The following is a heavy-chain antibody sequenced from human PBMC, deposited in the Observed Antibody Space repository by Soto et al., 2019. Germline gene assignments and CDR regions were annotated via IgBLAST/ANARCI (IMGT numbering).Heavy chain of an antibody. Sequence: QVQLQQWGAGLLKPSETLSLTCAVFGGSVNSGNYYWSWIRQPPGKGLEWIGEMSHSGGTHFTPSLKSRVTISVDTSKNQFSLKMSSVTAADTAIYYCARVERGTATTVVDAFDIWGPGTMVTVSS. D-gene: IGHD1-1*01. J-gene: IGHJ3*02. CDR3: ARVERGTATTVVDAFDI. V-gene: IGHV4-34*01. CDR1: GGSVNSGNYY. CDR2: MSHSGGT.